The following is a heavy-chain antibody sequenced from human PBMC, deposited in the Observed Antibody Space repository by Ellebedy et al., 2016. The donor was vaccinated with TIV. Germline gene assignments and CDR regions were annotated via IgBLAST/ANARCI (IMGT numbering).Heavy chain of an antibody. V-gene: IGHV1-46*01. D-gene: IGHD3-10*01. CDR2: INPTGGIT. CDR1: GYTFTKYY. CDR3: ARERGITMVRGVFNLYGMDV. Sequence: ASVKVSCKASGYTFTKYYIHWVRQAPGQGLEWMGTINPTGGITTYAQKFQGRVTISADESTSTVYMDLSSLRSEDTAIYYCARERGITMVRGVFNLYGMDVWGHGTTVTVTS. J-gene: IGHJ6*02.